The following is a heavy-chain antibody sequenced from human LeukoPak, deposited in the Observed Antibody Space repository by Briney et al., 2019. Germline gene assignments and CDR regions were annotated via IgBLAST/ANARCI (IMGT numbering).Heavy chain of an antibody. Sequence: GESLKISSKGSGYSSTSYWIGWLRQLPGKGLEWWWIIYPGGSDTRYSPSFQSQVTISADKSNNTVYLQRSSLTAADTAVYYCAGYYDSSIDYWGQGTLVTVSS. CDR3: AGYYDSSIDY. D-gene: IGHD3-22*01. CDR2: IYPGGSDT. V-gene: IGHV5-51*01. CDR1: GYSSTSYW. J-gene: IGHJ4*02.